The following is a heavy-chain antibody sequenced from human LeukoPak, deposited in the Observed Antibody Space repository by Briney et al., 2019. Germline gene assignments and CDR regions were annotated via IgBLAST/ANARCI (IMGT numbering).Heavy chain of an antibody. V-gene: IGHV1-69*01. J-gene: IGHJ4*02. Sequence: SVKVSCKASGGTFSSYAISWVRQAPGQGLEWMGGIIPIFGTANYAQKFQGRVTITADESTSTAYMELSSLRSEDTAVYYCATHYDSSGYYYDYWGQGTLVTVSS. CDR1: GGTFSSYA. D-gene: IGHD3-22*01. CDR3: ATHYDSSGYYYDY. CDR2: IIPIFGTA.